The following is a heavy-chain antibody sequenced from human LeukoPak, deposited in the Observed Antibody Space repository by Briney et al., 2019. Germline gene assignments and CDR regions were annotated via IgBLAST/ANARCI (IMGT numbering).Heavy chain of an antibody. V-gene: IGHV3-23*01. Sequence: PGGSLRLSCAASGFTFSSYAMSWVRQAPGKGLEWVSAISGSGGSTYYADSVKGRFTISRDNSKNTLYLRMNSLRAEDTAVYYCASDPYYDFWSGYNWFDPWGQGTLVTVSS. CDR1: GFTFSSYA. CDR2: ISGSGGST. J-gene: IGHJ5*02. CDR3: ASDPYYDFWSGYNWFDP. D-gene: IGHD3-3*01.